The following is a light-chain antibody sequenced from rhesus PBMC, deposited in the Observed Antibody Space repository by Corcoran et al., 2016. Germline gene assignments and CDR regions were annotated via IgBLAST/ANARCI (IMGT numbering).Light chain of an antibody. J-gene: IGKJ1*01. V-gene: IGKV1-18*01. CDR3: QQGYNSPRT. CDR1: QGISSW. Sequence: DIQMTQSPSSLSASVGDKVTITCRASQGISSWLAWYQQKPGKAPKLLIYAASSLQSWVPSRFSGSGSGTDYTLPISSLQPEDFATYYCQQGYNSPRTFGQGTKVEIK. CDR2: AAS.